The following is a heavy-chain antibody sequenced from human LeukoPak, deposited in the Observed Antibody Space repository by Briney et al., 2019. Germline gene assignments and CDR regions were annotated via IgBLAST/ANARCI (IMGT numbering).Heavy chain of an antibody. CDR1: GFTFSSYA. D-gene: IGHD3-22*01. CDR3: AKGSYYDSSGSFYFDY. V-gene: IGHV3-23*01. J-gene: IGHJ4*02. CDR2: ISGSGDNT. Sequence: GGSLRPSCAAAGFTFSSYAMSWVRQAPGKGLVWVSGISGSGDNTYYADSVKGRFTISRDNSKNTLYVQVNSLGTEDTAAYYCAKGSYYDSSGSFYFDYWGQGTLVTVSS.